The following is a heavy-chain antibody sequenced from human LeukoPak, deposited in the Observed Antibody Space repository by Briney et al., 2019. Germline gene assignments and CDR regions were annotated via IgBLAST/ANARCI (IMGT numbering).Heavy chain of an antibody. V-gene: IGHV4-34*01. D-gene: IGHD3-10*01. CDR3: ARDQYYYGSGSVAFDI. CDR2: INHSGST. J-gene: IGHJ3*02. Sequence: SETLSLTCAVYGGSFSGYYWSWIRQPPGKGLEWIGEINHSGSTNYNPSLKSRVTISVDTSKNQFSLKLSSVTAADTAVYYCARDQYYYGSGSVAFDIWGQGTMVTVSS. CDR1: GGSFSGYY.